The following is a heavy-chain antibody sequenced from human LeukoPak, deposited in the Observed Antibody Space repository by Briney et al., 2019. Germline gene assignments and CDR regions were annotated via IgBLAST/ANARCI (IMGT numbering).Heavy chain of an antibody. CDR3: ALIPPGYTYGFDY. V-gene: IGHV4-59*08. CDR1: GGSSSGYY. D-gene: IGHD5-18*01. CDR2: IFYGGST. Sequence: SETLSLTCTVSGGSSSGYYWSWIRQAPGKGPEWVGCIFYGGSTQYNPSLKSRVTMSLDASKNRLSLKLNSVTAADTAMYYCALIPPGYTYGFDYWGQGTLVTVSS. J-gene: IGHJ4*02.